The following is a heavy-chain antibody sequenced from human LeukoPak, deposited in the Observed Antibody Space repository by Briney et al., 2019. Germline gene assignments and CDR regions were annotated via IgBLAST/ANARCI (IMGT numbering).Heavy chain of an antibody. CDR3: ARRGGLTSFGVTVEYYFDN. V-gene: IGHV3-21*01. CDR1: GFTFSSHS. J-gene: IGHJ4*02. Sequence: GGSLRLSCAASGFTFSSHSMNWVRQAPGKGLEWVSSISSSSSYIYYADSVKGRFTISRDNAKNSLYLQMNSLRAEDTAVYYCARRGGLTSFGVTVEYYFDNWGQGSLVTVSS. CDR2: ISSSSSYI. D-gene: IGHD3-3*01.